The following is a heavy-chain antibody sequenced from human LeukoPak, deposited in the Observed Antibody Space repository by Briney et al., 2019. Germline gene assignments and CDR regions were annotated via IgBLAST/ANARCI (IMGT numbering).Heavy chain of an antibody. V-gene: IGHV5-51*01. CDR2: IYPGDSDT. CDR3: ARHGALYGGYNWFDP. Sequence: GESLKISCKGSGYSFTNYWIAWVRQMPGKGLEWMGIIYPGDSDTRYSPSFQGQVTISADKSISTAYLQWSSLKASDTAMYYCARHGALYGGYNWFDPWGQGTLVTVSS. D-gene: IGHD5-12*01. J-gene: IGHJ5*02. CDR1: GYSFTNYW.